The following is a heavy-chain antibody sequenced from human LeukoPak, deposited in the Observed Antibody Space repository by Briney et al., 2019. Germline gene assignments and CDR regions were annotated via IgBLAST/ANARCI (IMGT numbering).Heavy chain of an antibody. CDR1: GGTFSTSA. D-gene: IGHD5-18*01. Sequence: ASVQVSCKTSGGTFSTSAITWVLQAPGHGLEWMGRIIPVLNITTYAQRFQGRVTITADTSTSTVYMELSSLRSEETAVYYCARDQGLTAPPPYGLDVWGQGTTVIVSS. CDR3: ARDQGLTAPPPYGLDV. CDR2: IIPVLNIT. V-gene: IGHV1-69*04. J-gene: IGHJ6*02.